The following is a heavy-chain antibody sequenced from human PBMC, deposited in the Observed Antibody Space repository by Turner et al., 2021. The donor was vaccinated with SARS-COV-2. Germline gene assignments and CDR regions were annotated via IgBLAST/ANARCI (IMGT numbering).Heavy chain of an antibody. V-gene: IGHV3-30*18. D-gene: IGHD6-19*01. J-gene: IGHJ6*03. CDR1: GFNFSSTG. Sequence: QVQLVEYGGGVVQPGRSLNLPCAASGFNFSSTGMHGVRQAPGNGLEGVAIISYYGSNKYYAYSVKGRFTISRDNSKNTLYLQMNSLRADDTAVYYCAKAETYSSGWSGGRSYYYYYMDVWSKWTTVTVSS. CDR3: AKAETYSSGWSGGRSYYYYYMDV. CDR2: ISYYGSNK.